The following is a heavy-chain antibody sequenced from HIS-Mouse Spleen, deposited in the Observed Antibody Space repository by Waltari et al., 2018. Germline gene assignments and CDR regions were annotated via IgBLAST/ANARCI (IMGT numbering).Heavy chain of an antibody. CDR3: ARDTDIVATMYFDY. CDR2: ISAYNGNT. Sequence: QVQLVQSGAEVKKPGASVKVSCKASGYTFTSHGISWVRPAPGQGLEWMGWISAYNGNTNDAQKLQGRVTMTTDTSTSTAYMELRSLRSDDTAVYYCARDTDIVATMYFDYWGQGTLVTVSS. V-gene: IGHV1-18*01. J-gene: IGHJ4*02. CDR1: GYTFTSHG. D-gene: IGHD5-12*01.